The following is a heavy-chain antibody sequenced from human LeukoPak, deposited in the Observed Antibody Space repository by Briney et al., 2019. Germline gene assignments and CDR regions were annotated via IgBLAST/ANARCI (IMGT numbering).Heavy chain of an antibody. CDR3: AREVLVSNWLDP. J-gene: IGHJ5*02. D-gene: IGHD3-3*01. CDR1: GESLSSSGYY. V-gene: IGHV4-31*03. Sequence: PSQTLSLTCKVSGESLSSSGYYWSWVRQHPGKGLEWIGSIDYSGSSHYNPSPKSRVIISEDTSNNQFSLRLSSVTAADTAVYFCAREVLVSNWLDPWGQGAPVTVSS. CDR2: IDYSGSS.